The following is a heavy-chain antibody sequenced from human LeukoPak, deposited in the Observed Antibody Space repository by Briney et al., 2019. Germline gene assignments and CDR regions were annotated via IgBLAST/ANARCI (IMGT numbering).Heavy chain of an antibody. D-gene: IGHD2-21*01. V-gene: IGHV3-7*03. Sequence: GGSLRLSCVASGITFSSSWMSWVRQAPRKGQEWVANIKPDGSVKYYADSVKGRFTISRDNAKNTLYLEMNSLRTDDTALYFCARDVWRRAFYYAMDVWGLGTTVAVSS. CDR2: IKPDGSVK. J-gene: IGHJ6*02. CDR1: GITFSSSW. CDR3: ARDVWRRAFYYAMDV.